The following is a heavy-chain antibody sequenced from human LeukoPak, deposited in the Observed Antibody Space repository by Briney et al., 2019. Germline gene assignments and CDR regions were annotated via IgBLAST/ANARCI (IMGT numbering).Heavy chain of an antibody. D-gene: IGHD5-18*01. Sequence: GGSLRLSCAASGFSFSSYAMSWVRQAPGKGLEWVSAISGSGGSTYYPDSVKGRFTISRDNAKNTLYLQMNSLRAEDTAVYYCARGGAAMAYYWGQGTLVTVSS. CDR3: ARGGAAMAYY. CDR1: GFSFSSYA. V-gene: IGHV3-23*01. J-gene: IGHJ4*02. CDR2: ISGSGGST.